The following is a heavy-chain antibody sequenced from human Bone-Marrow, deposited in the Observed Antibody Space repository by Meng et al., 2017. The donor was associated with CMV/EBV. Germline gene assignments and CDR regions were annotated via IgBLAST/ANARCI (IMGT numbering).Heavy chain of an antibody. J-gene: IGHJ5*02. CDR1: GYTFTGYH. Sequence: ASVKVSCKASGYTFTGYHMHWVRQAPGQGLEWMGWINPKSGVTNYAQNFQGRVTMTRDTSVSTAYMELSRLTSNDTAAYFCARNYDLWRGYPNWFDPWGQGTLVTVSS. CDR2: INPKSGVT. CDR3: ARNYDLWRGYPNWFDP. V-gene: IGHV1-2*02. D-gene: IGHD3-3*01.